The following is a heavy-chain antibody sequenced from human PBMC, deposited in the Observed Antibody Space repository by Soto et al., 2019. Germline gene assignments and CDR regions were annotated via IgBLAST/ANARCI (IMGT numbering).Heavy chain of an antibody. J-gene: IGHJ3*02. CDR3: AVRAGQTQRAFDI. Sequence: EVQLLESGGGLVQPGGSLRLSCAASGFTFSSYAMSWVRQAPGKGLEWVSAISGSGGSTYYADSVKGRFTISRDNSKNTLYLQMNSRRAEVTAVDYCAVRAGQTQRAFDIWGQGTMVTVSS. D-gene: IGHD6-25*01. V-gene: IGHV3-23*01. CDR2: ISGSGGST. CDR1: GFTFSSYA.